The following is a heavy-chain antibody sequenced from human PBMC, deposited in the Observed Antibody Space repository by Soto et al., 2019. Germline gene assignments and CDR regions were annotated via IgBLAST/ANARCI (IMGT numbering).Heavy chain of an antibody. J-gene: IGHJ4*02. V-gene: IGHV5-51*01. CDR1: EYKFSTYW. D-gene: IGHD2-21*02. CDR2: IYPRDSDT. CDR3: ARLQGTVVMLTAKAYFDY. Sequence: GESLKISCQVSEYKFSTYWIGWVRQKPGKGLEWIGIIYPRDSDTRYSPSFQGQVAISVDKSTTTAYLQWNSLKASDSAVYYCARLQGTVVMLTAKAYFDYWGQGTQVTVSS.